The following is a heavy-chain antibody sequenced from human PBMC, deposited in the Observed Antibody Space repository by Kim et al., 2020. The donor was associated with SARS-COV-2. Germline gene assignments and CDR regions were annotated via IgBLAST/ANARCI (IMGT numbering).Heavy chain of an antibody. Sequence: GGSLRLSCAASGFTFSSYAMHWVRQAPGKGLEWVAVISYDGSNKYYADSVKGRFTISRDNSKNTLYLQMNSLRAEDTAVYYCARAYGRRGSYCSSTSCYARSVDYWGQGTLVTVSS. D-gene: IGHD2-2*01. CDR1: GFTFSSYA. CDR3: ARAYGRRGSYCSSTSCYARSVDY. J-gene: IGHJ4*02. CDR2: ISYDGSNK. V-gene: IGHV3-30-3*01.